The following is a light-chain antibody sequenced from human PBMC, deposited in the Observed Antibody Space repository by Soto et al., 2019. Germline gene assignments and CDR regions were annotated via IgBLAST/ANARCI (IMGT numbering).Light chain of an antibody. V-gene: IGKV3-11*01. Sequence: EIVLTQSPATLSLSPGERATLSCRASQSVSSYLAWYQQKPGQAPRLLIYDASNRATGIPARFSGSGSGTDFTLTISSLEPSDFAVYYCQQRSNRPTFGQGTRLEIK. CDR1: QSVSSY. CDR2: DAS. J-gene: IGKJ5*01. CDR3: QQRSNRPT.